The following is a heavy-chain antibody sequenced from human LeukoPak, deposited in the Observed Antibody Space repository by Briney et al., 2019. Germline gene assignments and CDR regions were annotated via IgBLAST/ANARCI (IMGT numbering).Heavy chain of an antibody. V-gene: IGHV5-51*01. CDR3: ARRGYSGSFHYFDY. Sequence: NLGESLKICCKGSGYSFTGYWIGWVRQMPGKGLEWMGIIYPGDSDTRYSPSFQGQVTISADKSISTADLQWSSLKASDTAMYYCARRGYSGSFHYFDYWGQGTLVTVSS. J-gene: IGHJ4*02. CDR1: GYSFTGYW. D-gene: IGHD1-26*01. CDR2: IYPGDSDT.